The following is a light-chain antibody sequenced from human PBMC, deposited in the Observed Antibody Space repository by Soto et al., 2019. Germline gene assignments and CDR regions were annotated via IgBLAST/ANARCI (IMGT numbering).Light chain of an antibody. J-gene: IGLJ3*02. CDR1: SGNIANNY. V-gene: IGLV6-57*04. Sequence: LTQPLSVSDSPGMTVTISCTRSSGNIANNYVQWYQQRPGSAPATLIFDDDQRPSGVPDRFSAFVDVSSNSASLTISGLKSDDEADYYCQSYDAKNRYGVFGGGTKLTVL. CDR2: DDD. CDR3: QSYDAKNRYGV.